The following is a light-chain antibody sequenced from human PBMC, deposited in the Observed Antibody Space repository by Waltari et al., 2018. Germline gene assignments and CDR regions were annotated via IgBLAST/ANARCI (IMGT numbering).Light chain of an antibody. CDR3: AAWDASLGVL. CDR2: KNN. Sequence: QSVLTQPPSASGTPGQRVTISCSGSSSNIESNYVYWYQQLPGTAPKLLIYKNNQRPAGVPDRFPGSKSGTSASLAISGLRSEDEADYYCAAWDASLGVLFGGGTKLTVL. J-gene: IGLJ2*01. V-gene: IGLV1-47*01. CDR1: SSNIESNY.